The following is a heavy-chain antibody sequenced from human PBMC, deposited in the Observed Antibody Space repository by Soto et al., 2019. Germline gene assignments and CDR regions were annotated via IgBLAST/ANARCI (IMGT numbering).Heavy chain of an antibody. J-gene: IGHJ4*02. CDR1: GFSLITTGVA. D-gene: IGHD3-22*01. Sequence: QITLKESGPPLVKPTQTLTLTCTVSGFSLITTGVAVGWIRQPPGKALEWLTLIYWDDDKRYSPSLKSRLTITKDTSKNQVVRTMTNMDPVDTATYYCAHRLASPYYYDSRGSSFDYWGQGTLVTVSS. V-gene: IGHV2-5*02. CDR2: IYWDDDK. CDR3: AHRLASPYYYDSRGSSFDY.